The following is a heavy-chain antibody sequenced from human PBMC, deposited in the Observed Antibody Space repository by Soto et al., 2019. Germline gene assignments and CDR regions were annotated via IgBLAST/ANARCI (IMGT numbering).Heavy chain of an antibody. J-gene: IGHJ4*02. CDR2: IYYSGST. CDR1: GGSISSYY. D-gene: IGHD3-10*01. CDR3: ARGDYYGSGSYIY. V-gene: IGHV4-59*01. Sequence: SETLSLTCTVSGGSISSYYWSWIRQPPGKGLEWIGYIYYSGSTNYNPSLKSRVTISVDTSKNQFSLKLSSVTAADTAVYYCARGDYYGSGSYIYWGQGTLVTVSS.